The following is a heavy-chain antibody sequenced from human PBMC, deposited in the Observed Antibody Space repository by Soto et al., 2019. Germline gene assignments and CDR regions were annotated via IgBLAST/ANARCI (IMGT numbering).Heavy chain of an antibody. V-gene: IGHV3-23*01. J-gene: IGHJ4*02. Sequence: SLRLSCAASGFTLAKCTMGWVRQAPGKGLEWVAESYSTGGTEYADSVRGRFTIFRDNSKSTLFLQMNSLGVGDTALYYCARDREPDGIWTFDSWGQGTLVTVSS. CDR1: GFTLAKCT. CDR3: ARDREPDGIWTFDS. D-gene: IGHD3-9*01. CDR2: SYSTGGT.